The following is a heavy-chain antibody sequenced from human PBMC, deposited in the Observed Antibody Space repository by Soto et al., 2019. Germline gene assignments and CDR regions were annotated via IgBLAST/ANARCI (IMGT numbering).Heavy chain of an antibody. CDR1: GGSITSSSY. Sequence: QLQLQESGPGLVKPSETLSLSCTVSGGSITSSSYWGWIRQPPGKGLEWRGSIYITGNTYYNPSLKCRVTISADTYKNQFSLNVSSVTAAATAVYYCWSSSRYSTDVWGQGTTVYVSS. D-gene: IGHD6-13*01. V-gene: IGHV4-39*01. CDR2: IYITGNT. J-gene: IGHJ6*02. CDR3: WSSSRYSTDV.